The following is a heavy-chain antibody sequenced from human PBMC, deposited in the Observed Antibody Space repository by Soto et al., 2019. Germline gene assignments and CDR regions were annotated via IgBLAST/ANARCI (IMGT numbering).Heavy chain of an antibody. CDR3: ANQESGDY. J-gene: IGHJ4*02. Sequence: QVQLVESGGGVVQPGRSLRLSCAASGFTFSSYGMHWVRQAPGKGLEWVAVISYDGSNKYYADSVKGRFTISRDNSKNTLYLQMNSLRAEDTAVYYCANQESGDYWGQGTLVTVSS. CDR1: GFTFSSYG. CDR2: ISYDGSNK. D-gene: IGHD3-3*01. V-gene: IGHV3-30*18.